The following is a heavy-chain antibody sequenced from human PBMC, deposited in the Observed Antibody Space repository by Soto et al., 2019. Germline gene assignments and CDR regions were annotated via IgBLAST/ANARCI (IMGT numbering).Heavy chain of an antibody. J-gene: IGHJ4*02. D-gene: IGHD4-17*01. CDR3: STRWADGDPL. CDR1: GFSFSDSL. Sequence: EVQLVESGGDLVQPGGSLKLSCAASGFSFSDSLINWVRQAPGKGLEWVGRIRDKAKNYATAYTASLKGRFTISRDDSKNTAYVQMNSLKTEDPGVCYCSTRWADGDPLWGQGTLVTVSS. V-gene: IGHV3-73*02. CDR2: IRDKAKNYAT.